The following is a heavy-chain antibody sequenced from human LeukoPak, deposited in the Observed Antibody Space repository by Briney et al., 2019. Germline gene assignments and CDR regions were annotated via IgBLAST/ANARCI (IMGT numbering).Heavy chain of an antibody. Sequence: TTSDTLSLTCAVSGYSITSSSWWGWIRQPPGKGLEWIGYIYHSGTTYYNPSLQSRVTMSVDTSKNQFSLKLNSVTAVDTAVYYCARKENVYYYFDYWGQGTLVTVSS. CDR2: IYHSGTT. CDR1: GYSITSSSW. D-gene: IGHD3-10*01. V-gene: IGHV4-28*01. CDR3: ARKENVYYYFDY. J-gene: IGHJ4*02.